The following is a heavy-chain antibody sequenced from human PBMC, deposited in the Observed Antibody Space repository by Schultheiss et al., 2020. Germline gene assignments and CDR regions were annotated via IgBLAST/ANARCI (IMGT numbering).Heavy chain of an antibody. D-gene: IGHD6-6*01. V-gene: IGHV4-59*01. Sequence: SATLSLTCTVSGGSISSYYWSWIRQPPGKGLEWIGYIYYSGSTNYNPSLKSRVTISVDTSKNQFSLKLSSVTAADTAVYYCARDMAARPYYFDYWGQGTLVTVSS. CDR1: GGSISSYY. CDR3: ARDMAARPYYFDY. J-gene: IGHJ4*02. CDR2: IYYSGST.